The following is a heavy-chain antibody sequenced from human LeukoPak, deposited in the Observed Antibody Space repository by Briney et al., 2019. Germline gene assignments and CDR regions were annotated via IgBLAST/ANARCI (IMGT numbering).Heavy chain of an antibody. CDR3: ASLARGSSWHKVQWVFDP. D-gene: IGHD6-13*01. J-gene: IGHJ5*02. CDR1: GGSISSYY. V-gene: IGHV4-59*01. CDR2: IYYSGST. Sequence: SETLSLTCTVSGGSISSYYWSWIRQPPGKGLEWIGYIYYSGSTNYNPSLKSRVTISVDTSKNQFSLKLSSVTAADTAVYYCASLARGSSWHKVQWVFDPWGQGTLVTVSS.